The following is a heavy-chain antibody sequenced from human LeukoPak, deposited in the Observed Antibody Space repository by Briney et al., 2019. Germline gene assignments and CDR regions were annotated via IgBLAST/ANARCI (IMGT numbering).Heavy chain of an antibody. D-gene: IGHD3-3*01. CDR2: INHSGST. V-gene: IGHV4-34*01. Sequence: SETLSLTCAVYGGSFSGYYWSWIRQPPGKGLEWIGEINHSGSTNYNPSLKSRVTISVDTSKNQFSLKPSSVTAADTAVYYCARRFSGSDVWGKGTTVTVSS. J-gene: IGHJ6*04. CDR3: ARRFSGSDV. CDR1: GGSFSGYY.